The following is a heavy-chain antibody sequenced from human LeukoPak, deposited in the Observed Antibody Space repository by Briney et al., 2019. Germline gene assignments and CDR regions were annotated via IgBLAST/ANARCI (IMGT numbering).Heavy chain of an antibody. CDR2: ISSSSSTI. J-gene: IGHJ4*02. D-gene: IGHD5-12*01. CDR3: AREEWLRFNAY. CDR1: GFTFSSYS. V-gene: IGHV3-48*01. Sequence: PGGSLRLSCAASGFTFSSYSMNWVCQAPGKGLEWVSYISSSSSTIYYADSVKGRFTISRDNAKNSLYLQMNSLRAEDTAVYYCAREEWLRFNAYWGQGTLVTVSS.